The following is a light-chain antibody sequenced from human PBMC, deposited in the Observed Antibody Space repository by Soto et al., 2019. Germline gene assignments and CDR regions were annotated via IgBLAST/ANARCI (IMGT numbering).Light chain of an antibody. Sequence: EMLLAQSPCTLSLSPVGRATLWCRASQSVSVNSLAWYQQKGGQAPRLLIYAASTRATGVPSRFSGSGSGTEFTLTISSLQPDDFATYYCQQYNSYSLWTFGQGTKVDIK. CDR2: AAS. J-gene: IGKJ1*01. V-gene: IGKV3-15*01. CDR3: QQYNSYSLWT. CDR1: QSVSVN.